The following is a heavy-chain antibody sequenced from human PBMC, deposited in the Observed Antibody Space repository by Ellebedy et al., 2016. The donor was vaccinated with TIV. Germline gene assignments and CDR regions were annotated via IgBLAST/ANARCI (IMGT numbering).Heavy chain of an antibody. J-gene: IGHJ4*02. D-gene: IGHD2-2*03. V-gene: IGHV4-39*07. Sequence: MPSETLSLTCTVSGGSINSNNYYWGWIRQPPGKGLEWIGNIYYSGGTNYNPSLKSRVTISLDTFKMQFSLKLNSVTAADTAVYYCARMDNSGISQAHDYWGQGTLVTVSS. CDR3: ARMDNSGISQAHDY. CDR2: IYYSGGT. CDR1: GGSINSNNYY.